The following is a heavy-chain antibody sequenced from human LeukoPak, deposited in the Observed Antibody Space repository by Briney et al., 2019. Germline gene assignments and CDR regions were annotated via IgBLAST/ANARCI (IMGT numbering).Heavy chain of an antibody. CDR3: ARAYCGGDCYFPFDY. CDR1: GYTFTGYY. Sequence: ASVKVSCKASGYTFTGYYMHWVRQAPGQGLEWMGWINPNSGGTNYAQKFQGRGTMTRDTSISTAYMELSRLRSDDTAVYYCARAYCGGDCYFPFDYWGQGTLVTVSS. V-gene: IGHV1-2*02. J-gene: IGHJ4*02. CDR2: INPNSGGT. D-gene: IGHD2-21*02.